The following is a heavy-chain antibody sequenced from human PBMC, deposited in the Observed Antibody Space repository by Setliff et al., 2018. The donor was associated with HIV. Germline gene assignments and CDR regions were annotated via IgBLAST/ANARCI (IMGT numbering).Heavy chain of an antibody. CDR2: IIPILGIA. Sequence: SVKVSCKASGGTFSSYTISWVRQAPGQGLEWMGRIIPILGIANYAQKFQGRVTITADKSTSTAYMELSSLRPEDTAVYYCARPEMATITSFGFDIWGPGTMVTVSS. V-gene: IGHV1-69*02. J-gene: IGHJ3*02. CDR1: GGTFSSYT. CDR3: ARPEMATITSFGFDI. D-gene: IGHD5-12*01.